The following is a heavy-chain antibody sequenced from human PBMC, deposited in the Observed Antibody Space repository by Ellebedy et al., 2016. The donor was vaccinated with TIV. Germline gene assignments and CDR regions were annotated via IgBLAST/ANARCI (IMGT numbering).Heavy chain of an antibody. V-gene: IGHV3-23*01. CDR1: GFTFSIYA. D-gene: IGHD3-22*01. CDR3: ALDPQEIFDSSFDP. Sequence: GGSLRLSXAASGFTFSIYAMSWVRQAPGKGLEWVSTISDSGDNTYYADSVKGRFTISRDNSKNTLHLQMNSLRVEDTALYYCALDPQEIFDSSFDPWGQGTLVTVSS. CDR2: ISDSGDNT. J-gene: IGHJ5*02.